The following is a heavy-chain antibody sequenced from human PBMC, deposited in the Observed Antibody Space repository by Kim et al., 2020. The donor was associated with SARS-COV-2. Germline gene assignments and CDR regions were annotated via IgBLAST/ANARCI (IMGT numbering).Heavy chain of an antibody. D-gene: IGHD2-15*01. CDR2: K. V-gene: IGHV3-7*01. CDR3: ARVPLDGGQDY. J-gene: IGHJ4*02. Sequence: KYYGDSVKGRFPISRDNAKNSLYLQMTSLRAEDTAVYYCARVPLDGGQDYWGQETLVTVSS.